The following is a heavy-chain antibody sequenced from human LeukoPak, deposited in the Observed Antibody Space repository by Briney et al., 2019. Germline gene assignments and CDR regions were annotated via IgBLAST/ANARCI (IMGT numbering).Heavy chain of an antibody. Sequence: PGGSLRLSCAASGLTFTIYGMHWVRQAPGKGLEWVSTISGSGDVTYYADSVKGRFTISRDNSKNTLYLQMSSLRAEDTAVYYCAKYITVTTNSYYFYMDVWGKGTTVTVSS. CDR2: ISGSGDVT. D-gene: IGHD4-11*01. J-gene: IGHJ6*03. CDR3: AKYITVTTNSYYFYMDV. V-gene: IGHV3-23*01. CDR1: GLTFTIYG.